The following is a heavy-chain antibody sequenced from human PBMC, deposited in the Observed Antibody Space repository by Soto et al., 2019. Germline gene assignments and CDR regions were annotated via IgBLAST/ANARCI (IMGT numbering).Heavy chain of an antibody. CDR2: INAGNGNT. V-gene: IGHV1-3*01. CDR1: GYIFINYA. CDR3: ARGPGGPDGPGDY. J-gene: IGHJ4*02. Sequence: ASVKVSCKASGYIFINYAMHWVRQAPGQRLEWMGWINAGNGNTKYPQKFQGRVTITRDTSASTAYMELSSLRSEDTAVYYCARGPGGPDGPGDYWGQGTLVTVSS. D-gene: IGHD2-15*01.